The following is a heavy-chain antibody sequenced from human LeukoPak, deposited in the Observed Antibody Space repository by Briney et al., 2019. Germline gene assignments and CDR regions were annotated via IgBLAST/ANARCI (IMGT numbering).Heavy chain of an antibody. D-gene: IGHD3-10*01. J-gene: IGHJ6*02. CDR1: GFTFSDYR. CDR2: ISYHGNFK. V-gene: IGHV3-30*18. Sequence: GGSLRLSCAASGFTFSDYRMHWVRQAPGNGLEWVAVISYHGNFKYYADSVKGRFTISRDNSNNTVYLQMNGLRGEDTAVYYCAKDVYHSVTMVRGLNYGMDVWGQGTTVTVS. CDR3: AKDVYHSVTMVRGLNYGMDV.